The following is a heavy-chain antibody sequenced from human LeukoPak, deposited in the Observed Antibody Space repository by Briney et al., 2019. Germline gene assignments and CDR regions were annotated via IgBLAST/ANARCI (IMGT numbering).Heavy chain of an antibody. Sequence: GGSLRLSCAASGFTFSSYEMNWVRQAPGKGLEGVSYIGVSGSTMYYAESVKGRFTISRDNAKNSLYLQMNSLRAEDTAVYYCARERYCSSTSCPHGDLDYWGQGTLVSVSS. CDR2: IGVSGSTM. V-gene: IGHV3-48*03. CDR3: ARERYCSSTSCPHGDLDY. D-gene: IGHD2-2*01. CDR1: GFTFSSYE. J-gene: IGHJ4*02.